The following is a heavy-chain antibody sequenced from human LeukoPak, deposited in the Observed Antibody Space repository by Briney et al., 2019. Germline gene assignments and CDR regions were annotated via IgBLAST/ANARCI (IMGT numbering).Heavy chain of an antibody. CDR2: ISYSGNS. CDR3: ARATLWYDSSGPTVYFDY. CDR1: GGPIHTYY. J-gene: IGHJ4*02. V-gene: IGHV4-59*01. D-gene: IGHD3-22*01. Sequence: SETLSLTCTVSGGPIHTYYWNWVRQPPGKGLEWIAYISYSGNSNYNPSLKSRATISVDTSKNQFSLKLTSVTAADTAVYYCARATLWYDSSGPTVYFDYWGQGTLVTVSS.